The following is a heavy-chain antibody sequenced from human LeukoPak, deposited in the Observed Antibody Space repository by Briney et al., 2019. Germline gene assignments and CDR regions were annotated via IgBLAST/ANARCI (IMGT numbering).Heavy chain of an antibody. CDR1: GGTFSSYA. Sequence: SVKVSCKASGGTFSSYAISWVRQAPGQGLEWMGGIIPIFGTANYAQKFQGRVTITADESTSTAYMELSSLRSEDTAMYYCARHGGITIFGVAQPGGAFDIWGQGTMVTVSS. V-gene: IGHV1-69*01. CDR3: ARHGGITIFGVAQPGGAFDI. J-gene: IGHJ3*02. CDR2: IIPIFGTA. D-gene: IGHD3-3*01.